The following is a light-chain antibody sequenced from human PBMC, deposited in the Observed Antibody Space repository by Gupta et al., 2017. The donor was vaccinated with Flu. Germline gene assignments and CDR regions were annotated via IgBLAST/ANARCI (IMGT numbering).Light chain of an antibody. CDR3: QQIDEIPYT. J-gene: IGKJ2*01. CDR2: AAS. V-gene: IGKV1-39*01. CDR1: QSIGSY. Sequence: PSSMSASVGDIVTITCLSTQSIGSYLNWYQQKPVKAPKVLIYAASSSQSGIPTRFSGSGSVTDLTLTIISLQPEDFATLFCQQIDEIPYTFGQGTNLEIK.